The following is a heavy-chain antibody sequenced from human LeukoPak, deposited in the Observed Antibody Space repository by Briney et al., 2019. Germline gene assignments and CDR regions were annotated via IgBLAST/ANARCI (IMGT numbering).Heavy chain of an antibody. D-gene: IGHD1-26*01. J-gene: IGHJ4*02. CDR3: ARDAGVGATFDY. CDR1: GFTVSSNY. V-gene: IGHV3-21*01. Sequence: GGSLRLSCAASGFTVSSNYMSWVRQAPGKGLEWVSCISRSTNYIYYADSVKGRFTISRDNARNSVFLQMNSLRAEDTAMYYCARDAGVGATFDYWGQGTLVTVSS. CDR2: ISRSTNYI.